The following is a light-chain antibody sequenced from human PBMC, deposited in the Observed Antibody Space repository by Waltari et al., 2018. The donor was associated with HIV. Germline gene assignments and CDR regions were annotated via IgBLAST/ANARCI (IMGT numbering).Light chain of an antibody. CDR3: SSYTSSSTQV. V-gene: IGLV2-14*01. CDR2: DVS. J-gene: IGLJ3*02. CDR1: SSDVGGYNY. Sequence: QSALTQPASVAGVLGPVCPGQSITISCTGTSSDVGGYNYVSWYQQHPGKAPKLMIYDVSKRPSGVSNRFSGSKSGNTASLTISGLQAEDEADYYCSSYTSSSTQVFGGGTKLTVL.